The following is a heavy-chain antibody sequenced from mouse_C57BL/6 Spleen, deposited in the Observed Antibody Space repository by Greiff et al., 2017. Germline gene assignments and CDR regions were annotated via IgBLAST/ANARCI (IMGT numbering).Heavy chain of an antibody. Sequence: QVQLQQPGADLVKPGASVKLSCKASGYTFTSYWMSWVQQSPGQGLEWIGNINPSTGGTNYNEKFTSKATLTVDTSSSTAYMQLSSLTSEDSAVYYCARYIGDSPAWFAYWGQGTLVTVSA. V-gene: IGHV1-53*01. CDR3: ARYIGDSPAWFAY. J-gene: IGHJ3*01. CDR1: GYTFTSYW. CDR2: INPSTGGT. D-gene: IGHD2-13*01.